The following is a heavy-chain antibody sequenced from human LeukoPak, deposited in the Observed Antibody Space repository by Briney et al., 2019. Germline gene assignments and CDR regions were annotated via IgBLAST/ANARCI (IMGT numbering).Heavy chain of an antibody. J-gene: IGHJ4*02. CDR2: ISGSGGST. D-gene: IGHD3-10*01. CDR3: AKDPDVLLWFGELYY. Sequence: GGSLRLSCAASGFTFSSYAMSWVRQAPGRGLEWVSAISGSGGSTYYADSVKGRFNISRDNSKNTLYLKMNSLRAEDTAVYYCAKDPDVLLWFGELYYWGQGTLVTVSS. CDR1: GFTFSSYA. V-gene: IGHV3-23*01.